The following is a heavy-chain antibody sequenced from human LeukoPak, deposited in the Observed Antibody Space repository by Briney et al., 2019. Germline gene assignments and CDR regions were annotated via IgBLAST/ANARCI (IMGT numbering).Heavy chain of an antibody. J-gene: IGHJ4*02. D-gene: IGHD3-10*01. V-gene: IGHV6-1*01. CDR3: AGGGASGDY. CDR1: GDSVSNKSAT. CDR2: TYYRSKWYN. Sequence: SQTLSLTCAISGDSVSNKSATWNWIRQSPSRGLEWLGRTYYRSKWYNEYAVSVKSRITLNPDTSKNQFPLQLNSVTPEDTAVYYCAGGGASGDYWGQGTLVTVSS.